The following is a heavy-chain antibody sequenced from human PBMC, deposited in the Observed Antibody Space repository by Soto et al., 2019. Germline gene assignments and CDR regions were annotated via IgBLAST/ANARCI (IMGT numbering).Heavy chain of an antibody. CDR3: AKDWGDIEVVPGAVTEY. V-gene: IGHV3-30*18. CDR1: GFTFSSYG. Sequence: QVQLVESGGGVVQPGRSLRLSCAASGFTFSSYGMHWVRQAPGKGLEWVAVISYDGNNKYYADSVKGRFTISRDSSKNTLFLHMNGLRAEDTAVYYCAKDWGDIEVVPGAVTEYWGQGTLVAVSS. J-gene: IGHJ4*02. D-gene: IGHD2-2*01. CDR2: ISYDGNNK.